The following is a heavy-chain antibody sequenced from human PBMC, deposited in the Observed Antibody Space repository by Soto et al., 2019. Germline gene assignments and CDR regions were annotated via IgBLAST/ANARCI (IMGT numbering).Heavy chain of an antibody. CDR3: AKDRSTWAFDY. Sequence: GGSLRLSCTASGFAFSSYAMGWVRQAPGKGLEWVSTISPTGAGTYYADSVKGHFTISRDNSKNTLYLQMNSLRAEVTALYYCAKDRSTWAFDYWGQGTLVTVSS. D-gene: IGHD2-15*01. J-gene: IGHJ4*02. CDR1: GFAFSSYA. CDR2: ISPTGAGT. V-gene: IGHV3-23*01.